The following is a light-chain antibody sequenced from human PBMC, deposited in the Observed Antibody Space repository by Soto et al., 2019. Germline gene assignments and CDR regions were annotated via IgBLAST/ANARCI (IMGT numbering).Light chain of an antibody. CDR3: ATWDDSLSGVL. Sequence: QSVLTQPPSASGAPGQRVTISCSGSSSNIGSNYVYWYQQLPGTAPKLLIYRNNQRRSGVPDRLSGSKSGTSVSLAISGLRSEDEANYYCATWDDSLSGVLFGGGTKLTVL. CDR1: SSNIGSNY. CDR2: RNN. J-gene: IGLJ2*01. V-gene: IGLV1-47*01.